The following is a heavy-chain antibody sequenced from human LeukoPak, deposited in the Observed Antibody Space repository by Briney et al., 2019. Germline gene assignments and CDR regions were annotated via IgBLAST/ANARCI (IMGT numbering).Heavy chain of an antibody. Sequence: GGSLRLSCAASGFTFSSYWMRWVRQAPGKGLEWVANIKQDGSEKYYVDSVKGRFTISRDNAKNSLYLQMNSLRAEDTAVYYCARDGTAMLEDNWFDPWGQGTLVTVSS. D-gene: IGHD5-18*01. CDR3: ARDGTAMLEDNWFDP. CDR1: GFTFSSYW. J-gene: IGHJ5*02. CDR2: IKQDGSEK. V-gene: IGHV3-7*01.